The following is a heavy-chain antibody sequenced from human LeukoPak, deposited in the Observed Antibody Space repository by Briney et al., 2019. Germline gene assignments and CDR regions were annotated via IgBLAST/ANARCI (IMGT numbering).Heavy chain of an antibody. CDR3: ARGAHGSSNR. CDR1: GFTFSDYW. CDR2: IKPDGSEK. Sequence: GGSLRLSCAASGFTFSDYWMTWVRQAPGKGLEWVANIKPDGSEKYYVDSGKGRFTISTDNAKNSLYLQMNSLRVEDTAVYYCARGAHGSSNRWGQGTLVTVSS. J-gene: IGHJ4*02. D-gene: IGHD6-6*01. V-gene: IGHV3-7*01.